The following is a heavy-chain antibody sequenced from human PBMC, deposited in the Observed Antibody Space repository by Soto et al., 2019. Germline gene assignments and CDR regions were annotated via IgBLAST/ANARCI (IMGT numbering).Heavy chain of an antibody. CDR2: IYYSGST. CDR3: ARRSRGEQWLEYYFDY. D-gene: IGHD6-19*01. CDR1: GGSISSYY. Sequence: PSETLSLTCTVSGGSISSYYWSWIRQPPGKGLEWIGYIYYSGSTNYNPSLKSRVTISVDTSKNQFSLKLSSVTAADTAVYYCARRSRGEQWLEYYFDYWGQGTLVTVSS. J-gene: IGHJ4*02. V-gene: IGHV4-59*08.